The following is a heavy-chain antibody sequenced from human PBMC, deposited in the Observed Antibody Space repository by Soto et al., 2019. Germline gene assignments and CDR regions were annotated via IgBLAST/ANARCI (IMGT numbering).Heavy chain of an antibody. V-gene: IGHV6-1*01. CDR2: TYYRSKWYN. CDR3: VRQYRDSQYYSGLAV. D-gene: IGHD6-6*01. CDR1: GDSVSSNSGA. J-gene: IGHJ6*02. Sequence: SQTLSLTCAISGDSVSSNSGAWNWIRQSPSRGLEWLGRTYYRSKWYNDFAVSVKSRITINPDTSKNQFSLQLNSVTPEDTAVYYCVRQYRDSQYYSGLAVWGQGTTVIVSS.